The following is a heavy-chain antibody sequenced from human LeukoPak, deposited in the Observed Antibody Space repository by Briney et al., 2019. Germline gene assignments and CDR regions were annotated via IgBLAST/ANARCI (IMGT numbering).Heavy chain of an antibody. CDR2: ISGGGDIT. D-gene: IGHD2-21*02. CDR1: GFTFSSYA. J-gene: IGHJ4*02. V-gene: IGHV3-23*01. Sequence: GGSLRLSCAASGFTFSSYAMSWVRQAPGKGLEWVSAISGGGDITYYADSVTGRFTISRDNSKDTLFLQMHSLRPGDTAVYYCVREDTPATANYWGQGTLVTISS. CDR3: VREDTPATANY.